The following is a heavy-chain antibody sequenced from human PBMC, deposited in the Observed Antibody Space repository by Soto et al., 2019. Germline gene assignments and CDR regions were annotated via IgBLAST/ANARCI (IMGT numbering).Heavy chain of an antibody. J-gene: IGHJ4*02. V-gene: IGHV3-30*18. CDR1: GFTFSDYA. CDR3: AKGGRQWLVTSDFNY. CDR2: VSHDGRNT. D-gene: IGHD6-19*01. Sequence: VQLVESGGGVVQPGRSLRLSCAASGFTFSDYAMHWVRQAPGKGLEWVAVVSHDGRNTHYADSVKGRFTISRDSYKNTVSLEMTSLRAEDTAVYYCAKGGRQWLVTSDFNYWGQGALDTVSS.